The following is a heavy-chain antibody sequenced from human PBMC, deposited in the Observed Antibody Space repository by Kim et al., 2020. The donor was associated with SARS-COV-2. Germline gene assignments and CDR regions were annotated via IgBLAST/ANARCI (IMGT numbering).Heavy chain of an antibody. D-gene: IGHD6-13*01. V-gene: IGHV4-59*01. CDR1: GGSISSYY. CDR2: IYYSGST. J-gene: IGHJ4*02. Sequence: SETLSLTCTVSGGSISSYYWSWIRQPPGKGLEWIGYIYYSGSTNYNPSLKSRVTISVDTSKNQFSLKLSSVTAADTAVYYCARVKTHGIAAAGYDYWGQGTLVTVSS. CDR3: ARVKTHGIAAAGYDY.